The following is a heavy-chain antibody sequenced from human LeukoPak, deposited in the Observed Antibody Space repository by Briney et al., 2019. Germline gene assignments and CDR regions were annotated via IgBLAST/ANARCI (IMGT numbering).Heavy chain of an antibody. J-gene: IGHJ4*02. CDR2: IYDSGST. V-gene: IGHV4-59*08. Sequence: PSETLSLTCTVSDGSISSYYWSWIRQPPGKGLEWIGHIYDSGSTNYNPSLKSRVTISVDTSKNQFSLKLSSVTAADTAVYYCARPSSTAPPYYYDLWGQGTLVTVSS. D-gene: IGHD3-16*01. CDR1: DGSISSYY. CDR3: ARPSSTAPPYYYDL.